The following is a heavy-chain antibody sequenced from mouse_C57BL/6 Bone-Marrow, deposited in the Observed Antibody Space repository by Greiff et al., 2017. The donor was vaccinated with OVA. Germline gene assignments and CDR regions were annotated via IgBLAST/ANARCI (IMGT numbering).Heavy chain of an antibody. D-gene: IGHD2-3*01. V-gene: IGHV5-17*01. CDR1: GFTFSDYG. CDR3: AREGGYSDWYFDV. Sequence: EVKLMESGGGLVKPGGSLKLSCAASGFTFSDYGMHWVRQAPEKGLEWVAYISSGSSTIYYADTVKGRFTISRDNAKNTLFLQMTSLRSEDTAMYYCAREGGYSDWYFDVWGTGTTVTVSS. CDR2: ISSGSSTI. J-gene: IGHJ1*03.